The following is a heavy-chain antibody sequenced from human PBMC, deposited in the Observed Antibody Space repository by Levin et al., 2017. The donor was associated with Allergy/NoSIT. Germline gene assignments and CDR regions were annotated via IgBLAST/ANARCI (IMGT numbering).Heavy chain of an antibody. J-gene: IGHJ6*03. Sequence: SQTLSLTCTVSGGSISSYYWSWIRQPPGKGLEWIGYIYYSGSTNYNPSLKSRVTISVDTSKNQFSLKLSSVTAADTAVYYCAGSPYYYGSGISGGYYYYMDVWGKGTTVTVSS. CDR1: GGSISSYY. CDR2: IYYSGST. V-gene: IGHV4-59*08. D-gene: IGHD3-10*01. CDR3: AGSPYYYGSGISGGYYYYMDV.